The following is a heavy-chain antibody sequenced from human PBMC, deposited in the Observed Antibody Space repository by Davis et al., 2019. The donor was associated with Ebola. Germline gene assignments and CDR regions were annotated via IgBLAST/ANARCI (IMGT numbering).Heavy chain of an antibody. CDR3: VRDGIATFGKVKYYYGMDV. CDR2: ISSSGSTI. J-gene: IGHJ6*04. CDR1: GFTFSDYY. V-gene: IGHV3-11*01. D-gene: IGHD6-13*01. Sequence: GESLKISCAASGFTFSDYYMSWIRQAPGKGLEWVSYISSSGSTIYYADSVKGRFTISRDNAKNSLYLQMNSLRAEDTAVYYCVRDGIATFGKVKYYYGMDVWGKGTTVTVSS.